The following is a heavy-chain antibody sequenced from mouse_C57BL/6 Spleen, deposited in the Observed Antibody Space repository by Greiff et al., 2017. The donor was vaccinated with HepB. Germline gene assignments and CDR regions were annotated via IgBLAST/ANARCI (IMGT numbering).Heavy chain of an antibody. CDR1: GYTFTSYT. Sequence: VKLMESGAELARPGASVKMSCKASGYTFTSYTMHWVKQRPGQGLEWIGYINPSSGYTKYNQKFKDKATLTADKSSSTAYMQLSSLTSEDSAVYYCASHDDYYFDYWGQGTTLTVSS. CDR2: INPSSGYT. D-gene: IGHD2-12*01. V-gene: IGHV1-4*01. CDR3: ASHDDYYFDY. J-gene: IGHJ2*01.